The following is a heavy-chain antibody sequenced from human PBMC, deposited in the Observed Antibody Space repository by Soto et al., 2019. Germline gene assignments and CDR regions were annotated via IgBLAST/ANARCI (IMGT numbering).Heavy chain of an antibody. J-gene: IGHJ4*02. D-gene: IGHD6-6*01. V-gene: IGHV3-11*06. CDR1: GFTFSDYY. Sequence: LRLSCAASGFTFSDYYMSWIRQAPGKGMEWVSYISSSSSYTNYADSVKGRFTISRDNAKNSLYLQMNSLRAEDTAVYYCARVSSSSRLAYYFDYWGQGTLVTVSS. CDR3: ARVSSSSRLAYYFDY. CDR2: ISSSSSYT.